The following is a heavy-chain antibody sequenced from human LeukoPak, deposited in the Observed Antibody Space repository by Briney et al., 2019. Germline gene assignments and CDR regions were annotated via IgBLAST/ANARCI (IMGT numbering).Heavy chain of an antibody. V-gene: IGHV3-7*01. CDR3: ARWATSFDS. J-gene: IGHJ4*02. CDR1: GFNLSGYW. D-gene: IGHD6-6*01. Sequence: AGGSLRLSCAASGFNLSGYWMSWVRQAPGKGLEWVANIKQDGGDKYYADFVTGRFTVSRDNANNSLSLQMNNLRAEDTAVYYCARWATSFDSWGQGTLVTVSS. CDR2: IKQDGGDK.